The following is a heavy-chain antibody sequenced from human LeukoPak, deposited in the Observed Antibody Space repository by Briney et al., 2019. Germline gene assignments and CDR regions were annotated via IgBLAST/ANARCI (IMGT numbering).Heavy chain of an antibody. V-gene: IGHV1-2*02. D-gene: IGHD3-16*01. CDR3: ARDRIPLIRGDHMDV. CDR1: GYIFTGYY. Sequence: GASVKVSCKASGYIFTGYYMHWMRQAPGQGLEGMGWINPNSGGTNYAQKFQGRVTMTRDTFISTAYMELSRLRSDDTAVYYCARDRIPLIRGDHMDVWGKGTTVTVSS. J-gene: IGHJ6*03. CDR2: INPNSGGT.